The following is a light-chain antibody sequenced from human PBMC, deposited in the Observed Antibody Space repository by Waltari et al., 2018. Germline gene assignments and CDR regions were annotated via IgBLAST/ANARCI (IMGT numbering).Light chain of an antibody. Sequence: EIVLTQSPATLSLSPGERATLSCRTSQSVSSYLSWYQQKPGQAPRLLIYDASNRASGIPARFSGSGSGTDFTLTISSLEPEDFAVYYCQQRRDWPPLTFGGGTKVEIK. J-gene: IGKJ4*01. CDR3: QQRRDWPPLT. CDR2: DAS. V-gene: IGKV3-11*01. CDR1: QSVSSY.